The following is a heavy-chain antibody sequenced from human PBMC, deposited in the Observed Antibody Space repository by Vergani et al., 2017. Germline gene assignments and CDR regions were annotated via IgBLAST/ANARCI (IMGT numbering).Heavy chain of an antibody. Sequence: EVQLEESGGGLVLPGRSLRLSCVASGFTSAGYAMHWVRQAPGKGLEWVSGISWNSNSIGYADSVKGRFTISRDNAKNSLYLQMNSLRAEDTAVYYCAGSSWYFDYWGQGTLVTVSS. CDR3: AGSSWYFDY. D-gene: IGHD6-13*01. CDR1: GFTSAGYA. CDR2: ISWNSNSI. V-gene: IGHV3-9*02. J-gene: IGHJ4*02.